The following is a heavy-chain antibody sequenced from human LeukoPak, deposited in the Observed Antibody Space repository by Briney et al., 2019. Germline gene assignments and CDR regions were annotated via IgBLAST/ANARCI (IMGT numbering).Heavy chain of an antibody. CDR1: GFTFSSYG. CDR3: ALHSTVTDSDAFDI. V-gene: IGHV3-30*03. J-gene: IGHJ3*02. Sequence: PGGSLRLSCAASGFTFSSYGMHWVRQAPGKGLEWVAVISYDESHKYYADSVKGRFTISRDNSKNTVYLQMNSLRAEDTAVYYCALHSTVTDSDAFDIWGQGTMVTVSS. D-gene: IGHD4-17*01. CDR2: ISYDESHK.